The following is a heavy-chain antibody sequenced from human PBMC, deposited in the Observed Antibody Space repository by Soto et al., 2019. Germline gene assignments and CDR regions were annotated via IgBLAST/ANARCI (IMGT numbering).Heavy chain of an antibody. CDR3: ARDYDSSGYYPHPLDY. J-gene: IGHJ4*02. Sequence: GASVKVSCKASGYTFTSYYMHWVRQAPGQGLEWMGIINPSGGSTSYAQKFQGRVTMTRDTSTSTVYMELSSLRSEDTAVYYCARDYDSSGYYPHPLDYWGQGTLVTVSS. CDR2: INPSGGST. D-gene: IGHD3-22*01. V-gene: IGHV1-46*03. CDR1: GYTFTSYY.